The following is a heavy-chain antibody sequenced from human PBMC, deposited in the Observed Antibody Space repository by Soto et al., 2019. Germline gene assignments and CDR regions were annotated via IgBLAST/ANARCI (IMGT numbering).Heavy chain of an antibody. CDR1: GFIFSNYA. CDR3: AKRSDFCGGGSCSYYFDY. D-gene: IGHD2-15*01. Sequence: GGSLRLSCAASGFIFSNYAMSWVRRAPGKGLEWVSCISGSGASTYFADSVKGRFTISRDNSKNMVSLQMNSLRAEDTAVYYCAKRSDFCGGGSCSYYFDYWGQGTLVTVSS. J-gene: IGHJ4*02. CDR2: ISGSGAST. V-gene: IGHV3-23*01.